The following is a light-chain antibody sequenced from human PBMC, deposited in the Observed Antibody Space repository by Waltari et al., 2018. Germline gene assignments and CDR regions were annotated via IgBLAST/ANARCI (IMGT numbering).Light chain of an antibody. CDR3: QSYDSSLSVGV. CDR2: KDN. J-gene: IGLJ3*02. Sequence: QSVLTQPPSVSGAPGQRVTISCAGSSSNIGAGYDVHWYQQFPGAAPKLLIYKDNHRPSGVPDRFSGSKSGTAASLAITGLQPGDEADYYCQSYDSSLSVGVFGGGTKLTVL. CDR1: SSNIGAGYD. V-gene: IGLV1-40*01.